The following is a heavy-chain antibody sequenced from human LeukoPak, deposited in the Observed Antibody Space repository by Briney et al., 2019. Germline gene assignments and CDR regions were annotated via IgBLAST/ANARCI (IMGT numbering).Heavy chain of an antibody. Sequence: SVKVSCKASGYTFTDHYMHWVRQAPGQGLEWMGRIIPILGIANYAQKFQGRVTITADKSTSTAYMELSSLRSEDTAVYYCASAPHGGNTYYYYGMDVWGQGTTVTVSS. D-gene: IGHD4-23*01. CDR2: IIPILGIA. CDR3: ASAPHGGNTYYYYGMDV. J-gene: IGHJ6*02. V-gene: IGHV1-69*02. CDR1: GYTFTDHY.